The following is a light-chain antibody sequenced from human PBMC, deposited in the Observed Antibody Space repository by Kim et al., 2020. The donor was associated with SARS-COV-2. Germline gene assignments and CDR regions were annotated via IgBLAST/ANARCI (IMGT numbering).Light chain of an antibody. CDR2: GAY. CDR3: KQYNNCPYI. Sequence: SMSQGEMPTLCCKDSQSVSNNLDSYQQNPGQAPRLLIYGAYTSATGIQARFSGSGSGTEFNLNISSLQSEDFAFYYCKQYNNCPYICGKEIKLDI. CDR1: QSVSNN. V-gene: IGKV3-15*01. J-gene: IGKJ2*01.